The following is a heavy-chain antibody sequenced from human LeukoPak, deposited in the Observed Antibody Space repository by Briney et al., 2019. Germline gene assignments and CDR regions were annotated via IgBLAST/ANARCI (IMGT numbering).Heavy chain of an antibody. J-gene: IGHJ5*02. CDR2: IYYTGNT. Sequence: SETLSLTCTVSGGSISDYYWSWIRQPPGKGLEWIAYIYYTGNTKVNPSLKGRVTVSVDTSKIQFSLEVTSVTAAHTAVYYCTRDKWTGGGLSQFDPWGQGTLVTVSS. D-gene: IGHD2-8*02. CDR3: TRDKWTGGGLSQFDP. V-gene: IGHV4-59*01. CDR1: GGSISDYY.